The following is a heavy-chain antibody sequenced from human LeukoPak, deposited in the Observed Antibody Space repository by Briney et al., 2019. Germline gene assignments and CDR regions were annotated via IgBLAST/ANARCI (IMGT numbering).Heavy chain of an antibody. CDR3: AKVAVPAAIPNYYYYYGMDV. CDR1: GFTFSSYA. CDR2: ISGSGGST. Sequence: PGGSLRLSCAASGFTFSSYAMSWVRQAPGKGLEWVSAISGSGGSTYYADSVKGRFTISRDNSKNTLYLQMNSLRAEDTAVYYCAKVAVPAAIPNYYYYYGMDVWGQGTLITVSS. J-gene: IGHJ6*02. D-gene: IGHD2-2*01. V-gene: IGHV3-23*01.